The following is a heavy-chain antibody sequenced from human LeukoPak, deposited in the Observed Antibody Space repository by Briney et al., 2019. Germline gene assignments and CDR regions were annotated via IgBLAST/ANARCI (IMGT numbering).Heavy chain of an antibody. CDR1: GYTFTSYY. CDR2: INPSGGST. J-gene: IGHJ5*02. Sequence: ASVKVSCKASGYTFTSYYMHWVRQAPGQGLEWMGIINPSGGSTSYAQKFQGRVTMTRDMSTSTVYMELSRLRSDDTAVYYCAAPYYGSGSYQSWGQGTLVTVSS. D-gene: IGHD3-10*01. V-gene: IGHV1-46*01. CDR3: AAPYYGSGSYQS.